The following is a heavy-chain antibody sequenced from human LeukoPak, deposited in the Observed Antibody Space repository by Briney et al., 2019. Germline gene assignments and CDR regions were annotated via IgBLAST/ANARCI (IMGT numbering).Heavy chain of an antibody. J-gene: IGHJ4*02. D-gene: IGHD4-11*01. Sequence: PSETLSLTCTVSGGSVSSSDYYWAWIRQPPGKGLEWIGSIYNRVNTCYNPSLKSRVTISVDTSKNQFSLKLNFVTAADTAVYSCASYSNTPGLFFDYWGQGTLVTVSS. V-gene: IGHV4-39*01. CDR2: IYNRVNT. CDR1: GGSVSSSDYY. CDR3: ASYSNTPGLFFDY.